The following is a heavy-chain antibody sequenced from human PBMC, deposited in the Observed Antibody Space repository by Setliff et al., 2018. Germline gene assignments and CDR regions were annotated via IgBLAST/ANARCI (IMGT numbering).Heavy chain of an antibody. Sequence: GESLKISCAVYGFTFNKYWMYWVRQAPGKGLEWVSRINGDATITNYADSVKGRFTISRDNARNALYLQMNSLRGEDTGVYFCAALDWGENFYNVDVWGKGTTVTVSS. D-gene: IGHD7-27*01. J-gene: IGHJ6*03. CDR3: AALDWGENFYNVDV. V-gene: IGHV3-74*01. CDR1: GFTFNKYW. CDR2: INGDATIT.